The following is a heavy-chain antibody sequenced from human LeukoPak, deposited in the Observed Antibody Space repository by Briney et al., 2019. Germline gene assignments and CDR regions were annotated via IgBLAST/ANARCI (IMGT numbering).Heavy chain of an antibody. V-gene: IGHV3-23*01. CDR2: ISGSGGST. CDR3: AKDMVRGVNYYYGMDV. J-gene: IGHJ6*02. D-gene: IGHD3-10*01. CDR1: GFSFSNYA. Sequence: PGGSLRLSCAASGFSFSNYAMNWVRQAPGKGLEWVSAISGSGGSTYYADSVKGRFTISRDNSKNTLYLQMNSLRAEDTAVYYCAKDMVRGVNYYYGMDVWGQGTTVTVSS.